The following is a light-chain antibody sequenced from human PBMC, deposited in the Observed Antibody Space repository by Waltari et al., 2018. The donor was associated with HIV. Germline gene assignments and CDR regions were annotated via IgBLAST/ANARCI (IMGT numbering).Light chain of an antibody. Sequence: QSVLTQPPSVSGTPGQRVTISCSGRNSNIGSNTVNWYQQLPGTAPKLLIYNTNQRPSGVSDRFSGSKSGTSASLAISGLQSEDEADYYCAAWDDSLNAHVLFGGGTKLTVL. V-gene: IGLV1-44*01. CDR2: NTN. J-gene: IGLJ2*01. CDR3: AAWDDSLNAHVL. CDR1: NSNIGSNT.